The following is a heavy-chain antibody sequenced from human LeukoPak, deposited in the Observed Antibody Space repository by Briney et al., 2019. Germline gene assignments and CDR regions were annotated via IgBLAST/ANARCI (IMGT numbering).Heavy chain of an antibody. V-gene: IGHV3-20*04. CDR2: INWNGGST. CDR1: GFTFDDYG. D-gene: IGHD6-13*01. J-gene: IGHJ4*02. Sequence: GGSLRLSCAVSGFTFDDYGMSWVRQAPGKGLEWVSGINWNGGSTGYADSVKGRFTISRDNAKNSLYLQMNSLRAEDTALYYCARLESSSWYRYFDLWGQGVLVTVSS. CDR3: ARLESSSWYRYFDL.